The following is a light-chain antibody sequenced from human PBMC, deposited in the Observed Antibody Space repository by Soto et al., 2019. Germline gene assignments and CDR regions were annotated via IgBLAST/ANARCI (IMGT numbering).Light chain of an antibody. CDR1: QSVSYW. J-gene: IGKJ1*01. CDR2: KAS. CDR3: QKYNKFSWT. V-gene: IGKV1-5*03. Sequence: DIQMTQSPSSLCAYVGDRVTITCRASQSVSYWLAWYQQKPGKVPNLLIYKASTLQSGVPSRFSGSGSGTEFTITISSLQSDDFATYYCQKYNKFSWTFGQGTTVDIK.